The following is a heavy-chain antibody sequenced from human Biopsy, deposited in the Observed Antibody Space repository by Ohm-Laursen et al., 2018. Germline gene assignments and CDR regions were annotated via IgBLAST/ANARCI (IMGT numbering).Heavy chain of an antibody. CDR3: ARGYAGLYEAFDF. J-gene: IGHJ3*01. Sequence: GTLSLTCTVSGASVSSGSYDWSWIRQPPGKGLEWIGNIYNDVSTNYNPSLRSRVTISADKSANQFSLKLRSVTAADTAVYYCARGYAGLYEAFDFWGQGTVVTVAS. CDR2: IYNDVST. V-gene: IGHV4-61*01. D-gene: IGHD5-18*01. CDR1: GASVSSGSYD.